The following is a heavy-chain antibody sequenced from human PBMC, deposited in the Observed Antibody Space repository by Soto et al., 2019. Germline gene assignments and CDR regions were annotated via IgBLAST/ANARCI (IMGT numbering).Heavy chain of an antibody. CDR1: GGTFSSYA. D-gene: IGHD3-22*01. J-gene: IGHJ6*02. CDR2: IIPIFGTA. V-gene: IGHV1-69*06. CDR3: AADRFYDSSGYPYYYYYGMDV. Sequence: QVQLVQSGAEVKKPGSSVKVSCKASGGTFSSYAISWVRQAPGQGLEWMGGIIPIFGTANYAQKFQGRVTITADKSTSTAYMELSSLRSEDTAVYYCAADRFYDSSGYPYYYYYGMDVWGQGTTVTVSS.